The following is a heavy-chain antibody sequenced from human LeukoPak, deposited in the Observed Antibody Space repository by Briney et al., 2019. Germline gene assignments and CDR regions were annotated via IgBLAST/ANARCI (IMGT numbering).Heavy chain of an antibody. Sequence: ASVKVSCKASGYTFTSYGISWVRQAPGQGLEWMGWIGAYNGNTNYAQKLQGRVTMTTDTSTSTAYMELRSLRSDDTAVYYCARGTRGYYYYGMDVWGQGTTVTVSS. V-gene: IGHV1-18*01. CDR3: ARGTRGYYYYGMDV. CDR1: GYTFTSYG. J-gene: IGHJ6*02. CDR2: IGAYNGNT.